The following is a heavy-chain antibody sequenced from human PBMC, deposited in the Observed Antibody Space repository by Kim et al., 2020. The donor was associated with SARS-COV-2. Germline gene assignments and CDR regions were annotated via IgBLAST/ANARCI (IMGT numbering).Heavy chain of an antibody. Sequence: EGSLRLSCAASGFTFSNFAMNWVRQAPGKGLEWVSAISGSGTTTYYADSVKGRFTISRDNSKNTVYLQMNSLRAEDTAAYYCAKDRGGYTSGWY. V-gene: IGHV3-23*01. CDR2: ISGSGTTT. D-gene: IGHD6-19*01. J-gene: IGHJ2*01. CDR1: GFTFSNFA. CDR3: AKDRGGYTSGWY.